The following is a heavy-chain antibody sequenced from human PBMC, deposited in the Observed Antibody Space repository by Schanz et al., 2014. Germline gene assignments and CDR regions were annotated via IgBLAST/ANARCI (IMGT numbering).Heavy chain of an antibody. D-gene: IGHD6-19*01. CDR1: GFNFSNYD. Sequence: QVQLVESGGGVVQPGRSLRLSCAASGFNFSNYDIHWVRQAPGKGLEWVSITYSGGSTYYADSVKGRFTISRDNSKNTLYLLMNSLRAEDTAVYYCAKDLISGWSGFDYWGQGTLXTVSS. CDR2: TYSGGST. V-gene: IGHV3-NL1*01. J-gene: IGHJ4*02. CDR3: AKDLISGWSGFDY.